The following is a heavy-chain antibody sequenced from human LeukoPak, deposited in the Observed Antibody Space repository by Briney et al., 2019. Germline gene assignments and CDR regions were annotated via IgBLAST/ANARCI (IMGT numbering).Heavy chain of an antibody. CDR2: INPNSGGT. J-gene: IGHJ4*02. Sequence: GASVKVSCKASGYTFTGYYMHWVRQAPGQGLEWMGWINPNSGGTNYAQKFQGRVTMTRDTSISTAYMELSSLRSEDTAVYYCATSSIVSVDYWGQGTLVTVSS. V-gene: IGHV1-2*02. CDR1: GYTFTGYY. CDR3: ATSSIVSVDY. D-gene: IGHD5/OR15-5a*01.